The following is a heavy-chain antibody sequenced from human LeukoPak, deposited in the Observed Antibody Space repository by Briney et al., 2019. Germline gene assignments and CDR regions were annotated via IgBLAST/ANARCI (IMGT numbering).Heavy chain of an antibody. D-gene: IGHD1-26*01. CDR1: GFTFSSYS. CDR3: ARGEQNAHDAFDI. CDR2: ISSSSSTI. V-gene: IGHV3-48*04. J-gene: IGHJ3*02. Sequence: GGSLRLSCAASGFTFSSYSMNWVRQAPGKGLEWVSYISSSSSTIYYADSVKGRFTISRDNAKNSLYLQMNSLRAEDTAVYYCARGEQNAHDAFDIWGQGTMVTVSS.